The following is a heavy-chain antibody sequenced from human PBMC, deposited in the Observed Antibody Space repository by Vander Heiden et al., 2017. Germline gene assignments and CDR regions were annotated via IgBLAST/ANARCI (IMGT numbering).Heavy chain of an antibody. CDR3: AKDMDRYSYGSVDY. J-gene: IGHJ4*02. CDR2: ISWNSGSI. CDR1: GFTFDYYA. Sequence: EVQLVESGGGLVQPGRSLRLSCAASGFTFDYYAMHWVRQAPGKGLEWVSGISWNSGSIGYADSVKGRFTISRDNAKNSLYLQMNSLRAEDTALYYCAKDMDRYSYGSVDYWGQGTLVTVSS. V-gene: IGHV3-9*01. D-gene: IGHD5-18*01.